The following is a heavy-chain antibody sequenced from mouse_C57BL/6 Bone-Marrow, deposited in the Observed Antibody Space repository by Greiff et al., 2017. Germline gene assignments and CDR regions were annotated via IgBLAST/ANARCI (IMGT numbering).Heavy chain of an antibody. J-gene: IGHJ4*01. CDR2: INPSNGGT. D-gene: IGHD2-3*01. CDR3: GRGDGYYVGYAMDY. CDR1: GYTFTSYW. V-gene: IGHV1-53*01. Sequence: QVQLQQPGTELVKPGASVKLSCKASGYTFTSYWMHWVKQRPGQGLEWIGNINPSNGGTNYNEKFKSKATLTVDTSSSTAYMQLSRLTSEDSAVDYGGRGDGYYVGYAMDYWGQGTTLTVSS.